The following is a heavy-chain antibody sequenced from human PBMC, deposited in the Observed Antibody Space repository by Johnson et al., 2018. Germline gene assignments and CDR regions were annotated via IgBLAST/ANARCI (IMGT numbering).Heavy chain of an antibody. J-gene: IGHJ4*02. CDR3: ARDLIGVYADSQFDY. Sequence: QVQLVQAGGGVVQPGRSLRLSCAASGFTFSSYGMHWVRQAPGKGLEWVALIWYDGSKPEQADPVTGRFTISRDNAKNKLYLQTNSLRAEDPAVYFCARDLIGVYADSQFDYWGQGALVTVSS. V-gene: IGHV3-33*01. CDR1: GFTFSSYG. CDR2: IWYDGSKP. D-gene: IGHD4-17*01.